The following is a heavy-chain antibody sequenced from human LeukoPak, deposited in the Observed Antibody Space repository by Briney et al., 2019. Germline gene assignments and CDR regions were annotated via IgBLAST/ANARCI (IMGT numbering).Heavy chain of an antibody. J-gene: IGHJ5*02. CDR1: GFTFSNYE. CDR3: ARGRILAAESFLDL. D-gene: IGHD2-15*01. CDR2: ITKSGASI. V-gene: IGHV3-48*03. Sequence: QPGGSLRLSCTASGFTFSNYEMHWVRQAPGKGLEWVSYITKSGASIYYAASVRGRFTISSDTAENSLYLQMNSLRAEDTAVYFCARGRILAAESFLDLWGQGTLVTVSS.